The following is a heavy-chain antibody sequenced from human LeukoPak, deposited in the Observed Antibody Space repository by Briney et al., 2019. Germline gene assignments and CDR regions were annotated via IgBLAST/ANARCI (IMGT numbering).Heavy chain of an antibody. Sequence: GRSLRLSCAPSGFTFSDYYMSWIRQAPGKGLEWVSYISGSGSTIYYADSVKGRFTISRDNAKNSLYVQMNSLRAEDTAVYYCARDYGDGLDYWGQGTLLTVSS. CDR1: GFTFSDYY. CDR2: ISGSGSTI. CDR3: ARDYGDGLDY. V-gene: IGHV3-11*01. D-gene: IGHD4-17*01. J-gene: IGHJ4*02.